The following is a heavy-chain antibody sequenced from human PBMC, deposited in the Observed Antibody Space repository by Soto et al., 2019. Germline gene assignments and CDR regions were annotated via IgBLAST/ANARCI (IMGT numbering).Heavy chain of an antibody. CDR3: AKGGGYFASGSYYNTPYMDV. V-gene: IGHV3-23*01. D-gene: IGHD3-10*01. Sequence: PGRSLRLSCAASGFTFSSYAMSWVRQAPGKGLEWVSVISGSGGSTYYADSVKGRFTISRDNSRNTLYLQMNSLRAEDTAVYYCAKGGGYFASGSYYNTPYMDVWGKGTTVTVSS. CDR2: ISGSGGST. J-gene: IGHJ6*03. CDR1: GFTFSSYA.